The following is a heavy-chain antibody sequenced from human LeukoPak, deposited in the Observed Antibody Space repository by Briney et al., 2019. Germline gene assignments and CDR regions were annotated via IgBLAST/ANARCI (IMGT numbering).Heavy chain of an antibody. V-gene: IGHV3-74*01. CDR2: INSDGSST. CDR1: GFTFSSYW. J-gene: IGHJ4*02. Sequence: GGSLRLSCAASGFTFSSYWMHWVRQAPGKGLVWVSRINSDGSSTSYADSVKGRFTISRDNAKNSLYLQMNSLRAEDTAVYYCARGLTPITMIVVVIRGGFDYWGQGTLVTVSS. D-gene: IGHD3-22*01. CDR3: ARGLTPITMIVVVIRGGFDY.